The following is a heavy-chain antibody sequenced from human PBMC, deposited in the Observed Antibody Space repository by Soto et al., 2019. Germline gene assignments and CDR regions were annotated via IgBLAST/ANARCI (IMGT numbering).Heavy chain of an antibody. Sequence: PGGSLGLSCAASGFTFSSYGLHWVRQAPGKGLEWVAVISYDGSNKYYADPVKGRFTISRDNSKNTLYLQMNSLRAEDTAVYYCARKTLTYYYDSSASYWGQGTLVTVSS. CDR3: ARKTLTYYYDSSASY. CDR2: ISYDGSNK. J-gene: IGHJ4*02. D-gene: IGHD3-22*01. V-gene: IGHV3-30*03. CDR1: GFTFSSYG.